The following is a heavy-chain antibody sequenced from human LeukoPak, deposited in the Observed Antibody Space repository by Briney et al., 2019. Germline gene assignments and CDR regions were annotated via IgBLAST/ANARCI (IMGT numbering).Heavy chain of an antibody. CDR2: ISGSGGST. D-gene: IGHD3-10*01. CDR3: AKGILGYYFDY. Sequence: GGSLRLSCAASGFTFSSYAMSWVRQAPGKGLEWVSAISGSGGSTYYADSVKGRFTITRDNSKTTLYLQMNSLRAEDTAVYYCAKGILGYYFDYWGQGTLVTVSS. J-gene: IGHJ4*02. CDR1: GFTFSSYA. V-gene: IGHV3-23*01.